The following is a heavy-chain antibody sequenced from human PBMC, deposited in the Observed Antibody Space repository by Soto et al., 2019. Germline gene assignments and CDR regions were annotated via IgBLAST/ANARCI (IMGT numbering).Heavy chain of an antibody. Sequence: QVQLVQSGAEVKKPGASVKVSCKASGYTFTSYYMHWVRQAPGQGLEWMGIINPSGGSTSYAQKFQGRVTMTRDTSTNTVYMELSSLRSEDTAVYYCAREKGSGYAFNWFDPWGQGTLVTVSS. CDR3: AREKGSGYAFNWFDP. J-gene: IGHJ5*02. CDR2: INPSGGST. CDR1: GYTFTSYY. V-gene: IGHV1-46*03. D-gene: IGHD5-12*01.